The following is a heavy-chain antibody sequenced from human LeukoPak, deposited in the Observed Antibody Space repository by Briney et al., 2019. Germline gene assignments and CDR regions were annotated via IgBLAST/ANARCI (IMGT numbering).Heavy chain of an antibody. V-gene: IGHV3-48*03. Sequence: VGSLRLSCAGSGFTFSNYEMNWVRQAPGKGRDGLSYISTGGSTIYHADSVKGRFTISRDNANNSLYLQMNSLRAEDTALYYCVRRYCSSTSCTFDYWGQGTLVTVSS. CDR3: VRRYCSSTSCTFDY. J-gene: IGHJ4*02. D-gene: IGHD2-2*01. CDR2: ISTGGSTI. CDR1: GFTFSNYE.